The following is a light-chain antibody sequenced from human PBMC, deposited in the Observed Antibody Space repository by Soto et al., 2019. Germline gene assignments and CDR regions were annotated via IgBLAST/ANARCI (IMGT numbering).Light chain of an antibody. J-gene: IGLJ2*01. V-gene: IGLV2-14*01. CDR3: SSYTGSSIVV. Sequence: QYVLTQPASVSGSPGQSITISCTGTSSDVGGYNYVSWYQQHPGKAPKLMIYDVSNRPSGVSNRFSGSKSGNTASLTISGLQAEDEADYYCSSYTGSSIVVFGGGTKLTVL. CDR2: DVS. CDR1: SSDVGGYNY.